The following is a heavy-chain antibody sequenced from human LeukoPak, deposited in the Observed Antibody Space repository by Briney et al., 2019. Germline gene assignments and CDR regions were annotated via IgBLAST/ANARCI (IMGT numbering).Heavy chain of an antibody. Sequence: ASVKVSCKTSGYTFSNFGIHWVRQAPGQEVEGVGWSSGNNDNPHYGQKFQGRFTVTTDSSPSTAYMELRNLRFDGTAVYYGARDPVVSSGWYGLDPWGQGTLVTVSS. CDR2: SSGNNDNP. CDR1: GYTFSNFG. CDR3: ARDPVVSSGWYGLDP. J-gene: IGHJ5*02. V-gene: IGHV1-18*01. D-gene: IGHD6-19*01.